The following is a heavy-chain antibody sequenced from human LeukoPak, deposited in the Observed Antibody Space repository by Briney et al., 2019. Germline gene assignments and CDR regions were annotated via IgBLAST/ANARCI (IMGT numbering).Heavy chain of an antibody. V-gene: IGHV4-59*01. J-gene: IGHJ4*02. CDR1: GGSISSYY. CDR2: IYYSGST. Sequence: PSETLSHTCTVSGGSISSYYWSWIRQPPGKGLEWIGYIYYSGSTNYNPSLDSRVTISVDTSKNQFSLKLSSVTAADTAVYYCARGGSYYFDYWGQGTLVTVSS. CDR3: ARGGSYYFDY. D-gene: IGHD3-10*01.